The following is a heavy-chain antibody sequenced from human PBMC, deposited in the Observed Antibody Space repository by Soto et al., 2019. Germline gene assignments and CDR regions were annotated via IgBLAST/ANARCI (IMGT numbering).Heavy chain of an antibody. CDR1: GGSISSGGYY. V-gene: IGHV4-31*03. CDR2: IYYSGST. J-gene: IGHJ4*02. CDR3: ARVGGNPPRANFDY. Sequence: SETLSLTYTVSGGSISSGGYYWSWIRQHPGKGLEWIGYIYYSGSTYYNPSLKSRVTISVDTSKNQFSLKLSSVTAADTAVYYCARVGGNPPRANFDYWGQGTLVTVSS. D-gene: IGHD4-4*01.